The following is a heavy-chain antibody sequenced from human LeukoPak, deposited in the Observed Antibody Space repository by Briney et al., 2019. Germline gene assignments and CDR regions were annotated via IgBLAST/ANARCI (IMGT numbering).Heavy chain of an antibody. CDR1: GGSFSGYY. V-gene: IGHV4-34*01. Sequence: SETLPLTCAVYGGSFSGYYWSWIRQPPGKGLEWIGEINHSGSTNYNPSLKSRVTISVDTSKNQFSLKLSSVTAADTAVYYCARARGGYDFEYFDYWGQGTLVTVSS. CDR2: INHSGST. D-gene: IGHD5-12*01. CDR3: ARARGGYDFEYFDY. J-gene: IGHJ4*02.